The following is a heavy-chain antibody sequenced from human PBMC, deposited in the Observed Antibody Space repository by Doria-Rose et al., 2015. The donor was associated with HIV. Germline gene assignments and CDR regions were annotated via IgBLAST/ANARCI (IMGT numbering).Heavy chain of an antibody. J-gene: IGHJ6*03. Sequence: VQLQESGPGLVKPAETLSLPCTVSGGSISSYYWNWIRQPPGKGLEWIGNIKNRRTTHKNPPPRRRVTIAKDTSKNQHPQKQMGVPAADTAVYYCARFRPSRGIYYSLDVWGKGTTVTVSS. CDR3: ARFRPSRGIYYSLDV. CDR2: IKNRRTT. D-gene: IGHD3-10*01. V-gene: IGHV4-4*09. CDR1: GGSISSYY.